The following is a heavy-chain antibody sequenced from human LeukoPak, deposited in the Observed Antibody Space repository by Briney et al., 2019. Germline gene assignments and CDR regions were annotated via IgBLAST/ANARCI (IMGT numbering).Heavy chain of an antibody. D-gene: IGHD1-26*01. J-gene: IGHJ4*02. V-gene: IGHV4-39*07. CDR3: ARDRGSYGYFDY. CDR2: IYYSGST. CDR1: GGSISSSSYY. Sequence: SETPSLTCTVSGGSISSSSYYWGWIRQPPGKGLEWIGSIYYSGSTYYNPSLKSRVTISVDTSKNQFSLKLSSVTAADTAVYYCARDRGSYGYFDYWGQGTLVTVSS.